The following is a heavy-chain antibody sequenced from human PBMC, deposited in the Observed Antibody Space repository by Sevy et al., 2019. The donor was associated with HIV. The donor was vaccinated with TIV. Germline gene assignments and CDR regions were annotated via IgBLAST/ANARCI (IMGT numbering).Heavy chain of an antibody. Sequence: GGSLRLSCAASGFTFDDFGMHWVRQVPGKGLEWGSGISWSSGSVAYADSVKGRFTISRDNAKNSLYLQMNSLRTEDTALYYCAKDIFARKAGVHFYYMAVWGKGTTVTVSS. V-gene: IGHV3-9*01. CDR3: AKDIFARKAGVHFYYMAV. D-gene: IGHD2-8*01. CDR2: ISWSSGSV. CDR1: GFTFDDFG. J-gene: IGHJ6*03.